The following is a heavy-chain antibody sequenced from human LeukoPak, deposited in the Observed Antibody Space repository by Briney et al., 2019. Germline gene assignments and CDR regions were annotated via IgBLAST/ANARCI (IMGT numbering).Heavy chain of an antibody. CDR1: GGSISSYF. V-gene: IGHV4-59*01. Sequence: SETLSLTRIVSGGSISSYFWSWIRQPPAKGLEWIGYIYYSGSTNYNPSLKSRVTISVDTSKNQFSLKLSSVTAADTAVDYCARTIAAAATDPGYFDYWGQGTLVTVSS. D-gene: IGHD6-13*01. CDR3: ARTIAAAATDPGYFDY. CDR2: IYYSGST. J-gene: IGHJ4*02.